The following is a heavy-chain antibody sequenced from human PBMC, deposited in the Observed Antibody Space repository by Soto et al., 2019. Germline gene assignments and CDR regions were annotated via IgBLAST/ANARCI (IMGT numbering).Heavy chain of an antibody. D-gene: IGHD2-2*01. Sequence: GGSLRLSCAASGFTFSSYAMHWVRQAPGKGLEWVAVISHDGSNKYYADSVKGRFTISRDNSKNTLYLQMNSLRAEDTAVYYCANGIVVVPAAMHYYGMDVWGQGTTVTVSS. CDR1: GFTFSSYA. V-gene: IGHV3-30-3*01. CDR2: ISHDGSNK. J-gene: IGHJ6*02. CDR3: ANGIVVVPAAMHYYGMDV.